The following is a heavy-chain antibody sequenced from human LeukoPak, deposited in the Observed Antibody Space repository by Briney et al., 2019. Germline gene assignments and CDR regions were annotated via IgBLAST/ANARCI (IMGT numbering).Heavy chain of an antibody. CDR1: GYTFTSYG. D-gene: IGHD1-14*01. V-gene: IGHV1-18*04. CDR2: ISAYNGNT. J-gene: IGHJ4*02. Sequence: ASVKVSCKASGYTFTSYGISWVRQAPGQGLEWMGWISAYNGNTNYAQKLQGRVTVTTDTSTSTAYMELRSLRSDDTAVYYCARDDHPWAQYYFDYWGQGTLVTVSS. CDR3: ARDDHPWAQYYFDY.